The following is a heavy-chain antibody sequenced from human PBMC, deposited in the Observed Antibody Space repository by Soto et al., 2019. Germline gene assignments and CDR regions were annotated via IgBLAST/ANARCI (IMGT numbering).Heavy chain of an antibody. V-gene: IGHV3-21*01. CDR2: ISSSSSYI. Sequence: VGSLRLSCAASGFTFSSYSMNWVRQAPGKGLEWVSSISSSSSYIYYADSVKGRFTISRDNAKNSLYLQMNSLRAEDTAVYYCARSRTVGMDVWGQGTTVTVSS. D-gene: IGHD2-21*02. CDR3: ARSRTVGMDV. J-gene: IGHJ6*02. CDR1: GFTFSSYS.